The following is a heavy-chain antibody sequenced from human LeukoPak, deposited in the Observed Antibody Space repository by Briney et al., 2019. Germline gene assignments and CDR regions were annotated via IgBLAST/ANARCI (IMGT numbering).Heavy chain of an antibody. CDR1: GFTFSDYY. J-gene: IGHJ4*02. V-gene: IGHV3-11*01. D-gene: IGHD6-19*01. Sequence: PGGSLRLSCAASGFTFSDYYMSWIRQAPGKGLEWVSYISSSGSTIYYADSVKGRFTISRDNAKNSQYLQMNSLRAEDTAVYYCARDSYSSGWYGLVDYWGQGTLVTVSS. CDR2: ISSSGSTI. CDR3: ARDSYSSGWYGLVDY.